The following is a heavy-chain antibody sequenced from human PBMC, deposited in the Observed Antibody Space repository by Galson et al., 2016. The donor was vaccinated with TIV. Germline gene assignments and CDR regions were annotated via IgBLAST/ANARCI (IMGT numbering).Heavy chain of an antibody. J-gene: IGHJ4*02. CDR2: FDPEQHKK. CDR3: ASVAWFPGLSLDN. D-gene: IGHD2/OR15-2a*01. Sequence: SCKVSGDSLSDLSMHWVRQAPGKGLEWMGGFDPEQHKKIYAQKLQGRVTLTEDTSTDPAFLDLSSLSFEDTAVYYCASVAWFPGLSLDNWGQGTLVIVSS. CDR1: GDSLSDLS. V-gene: IGHV1-24*01.